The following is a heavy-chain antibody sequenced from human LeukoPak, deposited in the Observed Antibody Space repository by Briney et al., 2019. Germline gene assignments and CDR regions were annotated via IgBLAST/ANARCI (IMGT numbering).Heavy chain of an antibody. Sequence: GGSLRLSCAASGFTFSSFGMKWVRQAPGKGLEWVSYISSSSSTIYYADSVKGRFTISRDNAKNSLYLQMNSLRAEDTAVYYCASSSCCHDAFDIWGQGTMVTVSS. J-gene: IGHJ3*02. CDR3: ASSSCCHDAFDI. D-gene: IGHD6-13*01. CDR1: GFTFSSFG. CDR2: ISSSSSTI. V-gene: IGHV3-48*01.